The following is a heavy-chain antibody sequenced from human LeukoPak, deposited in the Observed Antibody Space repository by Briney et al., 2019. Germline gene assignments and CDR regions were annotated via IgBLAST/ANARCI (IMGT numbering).Heavy chain of an antibody. CDR3: AKDVSLGFCSGGSCSVHFDY. V-gene: IGHV3-9*03. Sequence: GGSLRLSCAASGFTFDNYAMHWVRQAPGKGLEWVSGISWNSGSTGYVASVKGRFTTSRDNAKNSLYLPMDSLRAEDMALYYCAKDVSLGFCSGGSCSVHFDYWGQGTLVTVSS. D-gene: IGHD2-15*01. CDR2: ISWNSGST. CDR1: GFTFDNYA. J-gene: IGHJ4*02.